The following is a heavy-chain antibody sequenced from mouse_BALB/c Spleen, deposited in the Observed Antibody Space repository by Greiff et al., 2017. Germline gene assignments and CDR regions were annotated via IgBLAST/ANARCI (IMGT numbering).Heavy chain of an antibody. D-gene: IGHD2-3*01. V-gene: IGHV5-4*02. CDR3: ARDEEVCDGYPWLDY. J-gene: IGHJ3*01. Sequence: EVMLVESGGGLVKPGGSLKLSCAASGFTFSDYYMYWVRQTPEKRLEWVATISDGGSYTYYPDSVKGRFTISRDNAKNNLYLQMSSLKSEDTAMDYCARDEEVCDGYPWLDYWGQGTLVTVSA. CDR1: GFTFSDYY. CDR2: ISDGGSYT.